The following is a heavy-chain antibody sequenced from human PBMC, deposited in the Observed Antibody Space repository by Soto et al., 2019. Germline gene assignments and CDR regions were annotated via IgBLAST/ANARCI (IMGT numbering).Heavy chain of an antibody. V-gene: IGHV4-34*01. CDR3: ARVVAAAREDFDY. Sequence: SETLSLTCAVYGGSFSGYYWSWIRQPPGKGLEWIGEINHSGSTNYNPSLKSRVTISVDTSKNQFSLKLSSVTAADTAVYYCARVVAAAREDFDYWGQGTLVTVSS. J-gene: IGHJ4*02. CDR2: INHSGST. D-gene: IGHD6-6*01. CDR1: GGSFSGYY.